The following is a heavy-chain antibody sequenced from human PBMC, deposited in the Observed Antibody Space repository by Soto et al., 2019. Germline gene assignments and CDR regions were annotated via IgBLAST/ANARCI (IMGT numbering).Heavy chain of an antibody. V-gene: IGHV3-23*01. CDR2: INGSGGGP. CDR3: VKGSASRRPYYFDY. D-gene: IGHD6-6*01. Sequence: EVHLLASGGGLVQPGGSLRLSCAASGFTFSSYAMSWVRQAPGKGLEWVSAINGSGGGPYYADSVKGRFTLSRDNSRNTLFLQMNSLRAEDTAIYYCVKGSASRRPYYFDYWGQGTLVTVSS. J-gene: IGHJ4*02. CDR1: GFTFSSYA.